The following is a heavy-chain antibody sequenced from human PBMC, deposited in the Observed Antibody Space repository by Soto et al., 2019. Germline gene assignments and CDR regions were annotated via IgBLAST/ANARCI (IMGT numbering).Heavy chain of an antibody. CDR1: GFTFSSYW. CDR3: AKTYGDPDYYYYYGMDV. V-gene: IGHV3-74*01. J-gene: IGHJ6*02. Sequence: PGGSLRLSCAASGFTFSSYWMHWVRQAPGKGLVWVSRINSDGSSTSYAESVKGRFTISRDNAKNTLYLQMNSLRAEDTAVYYCAKTYGDPDYYYYYGMDVWGQGTTVTVSS. CDR2: INSDGSST. D-gene: IGHD4-17*01.